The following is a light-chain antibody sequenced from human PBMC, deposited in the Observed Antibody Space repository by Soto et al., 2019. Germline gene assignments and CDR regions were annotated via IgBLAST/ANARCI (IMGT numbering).Light chain of an antibody. J-gene: IGKJ1*01. Sequence: IQMTQSPSSLSASVGDRVPITCRARQSISSYLNWYQQKPGKAPKLLIYAASSLQSGVPSRFSGSGSGTDFTLTISSLQPEDFATYYCQQSYSTPRTWTFGQGTKVDIK. V-gene: IGKV1-39*01. CDR3: QQSYSTPRTWT. CDR2: AAS. CDR1: QSISSY.